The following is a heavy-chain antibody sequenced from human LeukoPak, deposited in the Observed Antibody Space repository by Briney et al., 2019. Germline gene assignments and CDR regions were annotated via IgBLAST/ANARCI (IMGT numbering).Heavy chain of an antibody. J-gene: IGHJ6*02. CDR3: ARGGYDSSGYFNYYYGMDV. Sequence: PGGSLRLSCAASGFTVSSNYMSWVRQAPGKGLEWVSVIYSGGSTYYADSVKGRFTISRDNSKNTLYLQMNSLRAEDTAVYYCARGGYDSSGYFNYYYGMDVWGQGTTVTVSS. CDR2: IYSGGST. CDR1: GFTVSSNY. D-gene: IGHD3-22*01. V-gene: IGHV3-66*01.